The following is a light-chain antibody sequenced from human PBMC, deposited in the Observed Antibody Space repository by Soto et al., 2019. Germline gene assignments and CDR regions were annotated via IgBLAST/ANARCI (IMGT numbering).Light chain of an antibody. CDR2: KAS. CDR3: QQYNSYLET. J-gene: IGKJ1*01. CDR1: QFISNS. V-gene: IGKV1-5*03. Sequence: DIQITQSPSTLSAFVGDRVTITCRASQFISNSLAWYQQKPGKAPKLLIYKASSLESGVPSRFSGSASGTEFTLNISSLQPDDFATYYCQQYNSYLETFGQGTKVEIK.